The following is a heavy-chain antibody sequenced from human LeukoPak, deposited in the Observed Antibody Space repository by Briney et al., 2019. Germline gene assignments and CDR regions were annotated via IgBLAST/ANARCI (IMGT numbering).Heavy chain of an antibody. J-gene: IGHJ3*02. CDR1: GDIVSSNSAA. CDR2: TYYRSKWYY. Sequence: SQTLSLTCAISGDIVSSNSAAWNWIRQAPSRGLEWLGRTYYRSKWYYDYAVSVKSRITINPDTSNNQFSLQLNSVTPEDTAVYYCARFYYDTSGHGAFDIWGQGTMVTVSS. D-gene: IGHD3-22*01. V-gene: IGHV6-1*01. CDR3: ARFYYDTSGHGAFDI.